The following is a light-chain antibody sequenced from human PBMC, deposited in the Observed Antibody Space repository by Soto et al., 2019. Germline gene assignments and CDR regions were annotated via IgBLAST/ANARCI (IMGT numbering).Light chain of an antibody. Sequence: QSVLTQPASVSGSPGQSITISCTGTSSDVGAYNYVSWYQQHPGEAPKLMIFGVSNRPSGVSNRFSGSKSGNTASLTISGLQAEDEADYYCSSFSSSSTRYLLGTGTKVTVL. CDR2: GVS. CDR1: SSDVGAYNY. V-gene: IGLV2-14*01. J-gene: IGLJ1*01. CDR3: SSFSSSSTRYL.